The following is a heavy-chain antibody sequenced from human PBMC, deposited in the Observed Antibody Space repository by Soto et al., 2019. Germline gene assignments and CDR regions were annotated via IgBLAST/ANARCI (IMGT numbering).Heavy chain of an antibody. CDR3: AKDLDPFRTMGRGVDPYYYSGMDV. CDR1: GFTFSSYG. CDR2: ISYDGSNK. V-gene: IGHV3-30*18. D-gene: IGHD3-10*01. J-gene: IGHJ6*02. Sequence: QVQLVESGGGVVQPGRSLRLSCAASGFTFSSYGMHWVRQAPGKGLEWVAVISYDGSNKYYADSVKGRFTISRDNSKNTLYLQMNSLRAEDTAVYYCAKDLDPFRTMGRGVDPYYYSGMDVWGQGTTVTVS.